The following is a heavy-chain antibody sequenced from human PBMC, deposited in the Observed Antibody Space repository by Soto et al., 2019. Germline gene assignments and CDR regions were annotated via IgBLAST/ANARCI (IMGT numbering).Heavy chain of an antibody. J-gene: IGHJ5*02. CDR1: GGSISSGGYY. Sequence: KSSETLSLTCTVSGGSISSGGYYWSWIRQHPGKGLEWIGYIYYSGSTYYNPSLKSRVTISVDTSKNQFSLKLSSVTAADTAVYYCARDRTSIAARLGWFDPWGQGTLVTVSS. V-gene: IGHV4-31*03. D-gene: IGHD6-6*01. CDR3: ARDRTSIAARLGWFDP. CDR2: IYYSGST.